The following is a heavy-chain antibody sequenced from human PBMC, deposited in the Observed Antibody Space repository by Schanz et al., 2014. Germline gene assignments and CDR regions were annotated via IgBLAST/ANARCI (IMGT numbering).Heavy chain of an antibody. D-gene: IGHD4-17*01. CDR1: GGTFSSYS. J-gene: IGHJ5*02. CDR2: IIPILGIA. Sequence: QLQLVQSGAEVKKPGSSVKVSCKASGGTFSSYSISWVRQAPGQGLEWMGRIIPILGIANYAQKFQGRVTFTADKSTSTAYMELNSLNSDDTAVYYCAALDYADSVSWGQGTLVTVSS. V-gene: IGHV1-69*02. CDR3: AALDYADSVS.